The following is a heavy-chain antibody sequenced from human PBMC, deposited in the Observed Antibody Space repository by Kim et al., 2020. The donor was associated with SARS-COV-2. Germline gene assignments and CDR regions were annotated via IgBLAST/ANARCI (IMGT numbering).Heavy chain of an antibody. D-gene: IGHD1-1*01. CDR2: ISYDGSNK. CDR3: ARNNELEPYYFDY. CDR1: GFTFSSYA. J-gene: IGHJ4*02. V-gene: IGHV3-30*04. Sequence: GGSLRLSCAASGFTFSSYAMHWVRQAPGKGLEWVAVISYDGSNKYYADSVKGRFTISRDNSKNTLYLQMNSLRAEDTAVYYCARNNELEPYYFDYWGQGTLVTVSS.